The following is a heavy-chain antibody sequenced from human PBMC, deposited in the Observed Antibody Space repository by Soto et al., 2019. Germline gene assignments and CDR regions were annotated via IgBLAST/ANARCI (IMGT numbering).Heavy chain of an antibody. J-gene: IGHJ6*02. Sequence: SETLSLTCAVYGGSFSGNYRSWIRQPPGKGLEWIGEINHSGDTNYNPAHNTRVTISDDTTKTQCSLKMTTVTAADTAVYYCASGRGVRGSIISSYYPYGLDVWVPGTTVTVS. CDR2: INHSGDT. D-gene: IGHD3-10*01. V-gene: IGHV4-34*01. CDR1: GGSFSGNY. CDR3: ASGRGVRGSIISSYYPYGLDV.